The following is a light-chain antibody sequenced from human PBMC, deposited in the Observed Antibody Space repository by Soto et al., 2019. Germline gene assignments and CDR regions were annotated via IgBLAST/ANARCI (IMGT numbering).Light chain of an antibody. CDR3: QQRPNWPLT. V-gene: IGKV3-11*01. J-gene: IGKJ4*01. Sequence: EIVLTQSPATLSLSPGEGATLSCRASQSISSHLAWYQQKPGPAPRLLMYDASNRATGIPARFSGSGSGTDSTLTISSLAPEDFAVYYCQQRPNWPLTFGGGTKVEIK. CDR2: DAS. CDR1: QSISSH.